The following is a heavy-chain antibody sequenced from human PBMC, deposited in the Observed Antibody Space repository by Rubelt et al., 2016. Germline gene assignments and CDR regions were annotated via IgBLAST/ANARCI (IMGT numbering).Heavy chain of an antibody. J-gene: IGHJ3*01. D-gene: IGHD3-16*01. CDR1: GITFNNAW. CDR2: ISGGSTAI. CDR3: ANFWGG. V-gene: IGHV3-48*02. Sequence: EVHLVESGGGLGKPGGSLRLSCAASGITFNNAWMSWVRQAPGKGLEWVSYISGGSTAIYYADSVKGRFTISRDNAKNSLYLQMKSLRDEDTAVYYCANFWGGWGQGTMVTVS.